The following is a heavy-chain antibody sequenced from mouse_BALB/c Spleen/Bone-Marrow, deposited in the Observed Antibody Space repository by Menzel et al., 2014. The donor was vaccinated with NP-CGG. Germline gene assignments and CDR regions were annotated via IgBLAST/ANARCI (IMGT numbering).Heavy chain of an antibody. Sequence: EVQLVESGGGLVQPGGSLILSCAASGFTFTDYYMSWVRQPPGKALEWLGFIRNKANGYTTEYSASVKGRFTISRDNSKTTLYLKMTPRRAEDIPIYSGERGSTMFPLYPMDYGVKEP. CDR2: IRNKANGYTT. J-gene: IGHJ4*01. CDR1: GFTFTDYY. V-gene: IGHV7-3*02. CDR3: ERGSTMFPLYPMDY. D-gene: IGHD2-1*01.